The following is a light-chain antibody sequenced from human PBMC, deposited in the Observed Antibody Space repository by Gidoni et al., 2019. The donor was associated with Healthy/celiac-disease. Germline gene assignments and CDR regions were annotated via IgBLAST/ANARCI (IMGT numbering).Light chain of an antibody. V-gene: IGLV2-14*01. CDR1: SSDVGGYNY. Sequence: QSALTQPAHVSGSPGQSITISCTGTSSDVGGYNYVSWYQQHPGKAPKLMIYEVSTRPSGVSNRFSGAKSGNTASLTSSGLQAEDEADYYCSSYTSSSIWVFGGGTKLTVL. CDR2: EVS. J-gene: IGLJ3*02. CDR3: SSYTSSSIWV.